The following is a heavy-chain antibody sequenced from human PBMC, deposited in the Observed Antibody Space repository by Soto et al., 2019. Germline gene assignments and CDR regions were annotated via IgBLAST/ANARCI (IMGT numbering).Heavy chain of an antibody. CDR3: ARRPDAFDI. CDR1: GSTFTDFT. CDR2: ISGDGLST. V-gene: IGHV3-23*01. Sequence: LRLSCAGSGSTFTDFTMTWVRQAPGKGLEWVSAISGDGLSTNYAGSVKGRFTISRDNSKTTLYLQMNSLRAEDTAVYYCARRPDAFDIWGRGTMVTVSS. J-gene: IGHJ3*02.